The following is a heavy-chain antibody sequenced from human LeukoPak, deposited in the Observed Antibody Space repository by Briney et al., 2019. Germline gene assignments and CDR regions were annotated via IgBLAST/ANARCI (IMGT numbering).Heavy chain of an antibody. D-gene: IGHD6-19*01. CDR1: GGSISNYN. V-gene: IGHV4-4*07. Sequence: PSETLSLTCTVSGGSISNYNWSCIRQPAGKGLECMSQIHTSGSTNYNPPLKSRVTMSIDTPENQLSLTRRSVTAADTPVYYCARRDISSGWSFDYWGQGILVTVSS. CDR2: IHTSGST. J-gene: IGHJ4*02. CDR3: ARRDISSGWSFDY.